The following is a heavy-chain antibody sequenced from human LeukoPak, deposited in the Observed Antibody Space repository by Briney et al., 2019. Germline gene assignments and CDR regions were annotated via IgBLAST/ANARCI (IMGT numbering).Heavy chain of an antibody. J-gene: IGHJ5*02. V-gene: IGHV1-24*01. CDR1: GYTLTELS. Sequence: ASVKVSCKVSGYTLTELSMHWVRQAPGKGLEWMGGFDPEDGETIYAQKFQGRVTMTEDTSTDTAYMELSSLRSEDTAVYCCATLPYCSSTSCYDTNWFDPWGQGTLVTVSS. D-gene: IGHD2-2*01. CDR2: FDPEDGET. CDR3: ATLPYCSSTSCYDTNWFDP.